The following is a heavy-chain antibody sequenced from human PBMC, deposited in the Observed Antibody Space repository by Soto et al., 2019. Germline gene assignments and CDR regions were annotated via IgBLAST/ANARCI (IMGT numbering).Heavy chain of an antibody. J-gene: IGHJ6*02. Sequence: SETLSLTCTVSGGSISSSSYYWGWIRQPPGKGLEWIGSIYYSGSTYYNPSLKSRVTISVDTSKNQFSLKLSSVTAADTAVNYCASPGPLTIFGVVTHLGGMDVWGQGTTVTVSS. D-gene: IGHD3-3*01. V-gene: IGHV4-39*01. CDR2: IYYSGST. CDR1: GGSISSSSYY. CDR3: ASPGPLTIFGVVTHLGGMDV.